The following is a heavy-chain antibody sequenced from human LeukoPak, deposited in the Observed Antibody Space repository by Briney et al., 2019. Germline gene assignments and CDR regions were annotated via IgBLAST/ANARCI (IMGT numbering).Heavy chain of an antibody. V-gene: IGHV3-30-3*01. D-gene: IGHD3-10*01. CDR1: GFTFSSYA. J-gene: IGHJ4*02. CDR3: ARAYYGSGSYLSPSQDFDY. Sequence: GRSLRLSCAASGFTFSSYAMHWARQAPGKGLEWVAVISYDGSNKYYADSVKGRFTISRDNSKNTLYLQMNSLRAEDTAVYYCARAYYGSGSYLSPSQDFDYWGQGTLVTVSS. CDR2: ISYDGSNK.